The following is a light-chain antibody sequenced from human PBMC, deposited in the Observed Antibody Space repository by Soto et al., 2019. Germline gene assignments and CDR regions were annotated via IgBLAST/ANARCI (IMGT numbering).Light chain of an antibody. V-gene: IGKV3-20*01. CDR3: QQYSSSLWT. CDR1: QYVGSTY. CDR2: GAS. Sequence: EIVLTQSPGTLSLSPGERVTLSCRASQYVGSTYLAWYQQKPGQAPRLLIYGASSRATGIPDRFTGSGSGTDFTLTISRLQSEDFAVYYCQQYSSSLWTFGQGTKVEIK. J-gene: IGKJ1*01.